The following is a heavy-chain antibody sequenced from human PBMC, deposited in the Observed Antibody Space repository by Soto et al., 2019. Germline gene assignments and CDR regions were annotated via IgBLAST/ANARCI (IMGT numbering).Heavy chain of an antibody. V-gene: IGHV1-69*06. CDR1: GGTFSTYA. J-gene: IGHJ6*02. CDR2: IIPIFATP. Sequence: ASVKVSCKASGGTFSTYAISWVRQAPGQGLEWMGGIIPIFATPSYAQKFQGRVTITADKSTSTAYMELSSLRSEDTAVYYCAREGPVAGNYGMDVWGQGTTVTVSS. D-gene: IGHD6-19*01. CDR3: AREGPVAGNYGMDV.